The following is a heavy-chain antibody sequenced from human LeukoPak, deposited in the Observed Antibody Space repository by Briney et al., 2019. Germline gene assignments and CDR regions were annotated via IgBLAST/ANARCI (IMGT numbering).Heavy chain of an antibody. CDR1: GFNFNAYA. Sequence: GESLTLSCAGSGFNFNAYAMNRVRQAPGKGLEWISYISSGSSTIYYSDSVRGRFSISRDNAENTVYLEMNRPGDEDTAVYYCARVGGWQLPKFDYWGRGTLVTVSS. CDR2: ISSGSSTI. CDR3: ARVGGWQLPKFDY. V-gene: IGHV3-48*02. J-gene: IGHJ4*02. D-gene: IGHD2-15*01.